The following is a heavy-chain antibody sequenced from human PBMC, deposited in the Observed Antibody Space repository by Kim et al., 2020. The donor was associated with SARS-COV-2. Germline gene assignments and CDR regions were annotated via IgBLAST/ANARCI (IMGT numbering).Heavy chain of an antibody. D-gene: IGHD1-20*01. V-gene: IGHV3-23*03. Sequence: KGRFTISRNNAKNTLDLQRNSLRAEDTAVYYCAKDLFPFNWNDGYGMDVWGQGTTVTVSS. CDR3: AKDLFPFNWNDGYGMDV. J-gene: IGHJ6*02.